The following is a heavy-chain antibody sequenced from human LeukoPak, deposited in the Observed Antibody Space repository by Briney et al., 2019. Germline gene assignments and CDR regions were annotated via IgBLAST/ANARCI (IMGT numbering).Heavy chain of an antibody. CDR2: IXXXXXT. CDR3: ARIASGCSSTSCYHPAAGNWFDP. Sequence: XIXXXXXTNYNPSLKSRVTISVDTSKNQFSLKLSSVTAADTAVYYCARIASGCSSTSCYHPAAGNWFDPWGQGTLVTVSS. V-gene: IGHV4-34*01. D-gene: IGHD2-2*01. J-gene: IGHJ5*02.